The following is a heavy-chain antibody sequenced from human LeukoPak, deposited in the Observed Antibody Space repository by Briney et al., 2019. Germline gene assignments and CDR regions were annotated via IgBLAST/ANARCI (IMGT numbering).Heavy chain of an antibody. V-gene: IGHV4-34*01. CDR3: AHYDSSGYLGFDI. D-gene: IGHD3-22*01. Sequence: SETLSLTCAVYGGSFSGYYWSWIRQPPGKGLEWIGEINHSGSTNYNPSLKSRVTISVDTSKNQFSLKLSSVTAADTAVYYCAHYDSSGYLGFDIWGQGTMVTVSS. CDR2: INHSGST. J-gene: IGHJ3*02. CDR1: GGSFSGYY.